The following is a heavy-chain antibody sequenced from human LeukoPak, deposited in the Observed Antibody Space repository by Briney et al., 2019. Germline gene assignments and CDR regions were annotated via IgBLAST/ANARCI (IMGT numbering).Heavy chain of an antibody. CDR2: INPKSGGT. V-gene: IGHV1-2*02. CDR1: GDTFIGYY. CDR3: ARVAITVAGRLDQRLGMRYYFDY. Sequence: ASVKVSCKASGDTFIGYYMHWVRQAPGQGLEWMGWINPKSGGTDYAQKSQGRVTMTRDTSISTAYMELYRLKSDDTATYYCARVAITVAGRLDQRLGMRYYFDYWGQGTLVTVSS. J-gene: IGHJ4*02. D-gene: IGHD6-19*01.